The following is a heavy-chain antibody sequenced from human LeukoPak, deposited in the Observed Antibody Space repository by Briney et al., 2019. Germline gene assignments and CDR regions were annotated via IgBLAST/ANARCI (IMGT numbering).Heavy chain of an antibody. CDR3: ARVRGGSSAGSYYYHYMDV. CDR2: IYTSGRN. CDR1: GGSISTYY. Sequence: PSETLSLTCTVSGGSISTYYWSWLRQPAGKGREWLGRIYTSGRNKYNTSLKSRVTMSVDTSKNQFSLKLSSVTAADTAVYYCARVRGGSSAGSYYYHYMDVWGKGTTVTISS. J-gene: IGHJ6*03. D-gene: IGHD1-26*01. V-gene: IGHV4-4*07.